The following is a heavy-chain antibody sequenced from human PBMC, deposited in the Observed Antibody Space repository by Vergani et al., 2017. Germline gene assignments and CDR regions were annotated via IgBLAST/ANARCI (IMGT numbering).Heavy chain of an antibody. V-gene: IGHV3-23*01. D-gene: IGHD1-26*01. CDR2: ISGSGGST. CDR3: GKDHPCSGSYYDY. J-gene: IGHJ4*02. CDR1: GFTFSSYA. Sequence: EVQLLESGGGLVQPGGSLRLSCAASGFTFSSYAMSWARQAPGKGLEWVSAISGSGGSTYYADSVKGRFTISRDNSKNTLYLQMNSLRAEDTAVYYCGKDHPCSGSYYDYWGQGTLVTVSS.